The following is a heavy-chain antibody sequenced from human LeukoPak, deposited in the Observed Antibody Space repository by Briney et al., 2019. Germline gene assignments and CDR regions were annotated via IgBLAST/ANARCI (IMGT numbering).Heavy chain of an antibody. CDR2: INHSGST. D-gene: IGHD3-16*02. V-gene: IGHV4-34*01. Sequence: SYTLSLTCAVYGGCFSGYYWSWIRQPPGNGLEWTGEINHSGSTNYNPSLKSRVTISVDTSKNQFSLKLSSVTAADTAVYYCARRRILIGTDFDYWGQGTLVTVSS. J-gene: IGHJ4*02. CDR3: ARRRILIGTDFDY. CDR1: GGCFSGYY.